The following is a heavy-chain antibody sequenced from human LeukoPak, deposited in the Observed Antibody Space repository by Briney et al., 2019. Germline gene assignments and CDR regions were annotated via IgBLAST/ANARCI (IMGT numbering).Heavy chain of an antibody. J-gene: IGHJ4*02. Sequence: GASVKVSCKASGYTFTNYFMHWVRQAPGQGLEWMGIIKASGGFTRYAQKFQGRDTMTRDTSTSTVYMELSSLRSEDTALYYCAREEEGGTFDYWGQGTLVTVSS. CDR3: AREEEGGTFDY. V-gene: IGHV1-46*01. CDR2: IKASGGFT. CDR1: GYTFTNYF. D-gene: IGHD3-16*01.